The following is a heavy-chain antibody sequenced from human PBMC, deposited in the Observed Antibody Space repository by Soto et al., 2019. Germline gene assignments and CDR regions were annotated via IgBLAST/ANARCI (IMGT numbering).Heavy chain of an antibody. CDR2: ISSSSSYI. Sequence: KSWGSLRLSCAASGFTFISYSINLFRHSPLKWLGWVSSISSSSSYIYYADSVKGRFTISRDNAKNSLYLQMNSLRAEDTAVYYCARDPQSTCSGGSCYSDPYFDYWGQGTLVTVSS. CDR3: ARDPQSTCSGGSCYSDPYFDY. J-gene: IGHJ4*02. D-gene: IGHD2-15*01. V-gene: IGHV3-21*01. CDR1: GFTFISYS.